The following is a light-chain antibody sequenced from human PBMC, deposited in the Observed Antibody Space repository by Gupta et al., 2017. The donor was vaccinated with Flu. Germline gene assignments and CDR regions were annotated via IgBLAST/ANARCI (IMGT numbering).Light chain of an antibody. CDR1: TSSIGSHY. V-gene: IGLV1-47*01. J-gene: IGLJ3*02. Sequence: QSVLTQPPSASGTPGQRVTISCSGSTSSIGSHYVYWYQQLTGTAPKLLIYTNNQRPSGVPDHFSGSKSGTSASLAISGLRPEDEADYYCAAWDDRLRGWVFGGGTKLTVL. CDR3: AAWDDRLRGWV. CDR2: TNN.